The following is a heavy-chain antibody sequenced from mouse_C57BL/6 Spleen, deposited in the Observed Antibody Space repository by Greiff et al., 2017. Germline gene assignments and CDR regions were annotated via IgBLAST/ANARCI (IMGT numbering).Heavy chain of an antibody. V-gene: IGHV5-9-1*02. CDR1: GFTFSSYA. J-gene: IGHJ2*01. CDR3: TREPPELYYFDY. Sequence: EVKLVESGEGLVKPGGSLKLSCAASGFTFSSYAMSWVRQTPEKRLEWVAYISSGGDYIYYADTVKGRFTISRDNARNTLYLQMSSLKSEDTAMYYCTREPPELYYFDYWGQGTTLTVSS. CDR2: ISSGGDYI.